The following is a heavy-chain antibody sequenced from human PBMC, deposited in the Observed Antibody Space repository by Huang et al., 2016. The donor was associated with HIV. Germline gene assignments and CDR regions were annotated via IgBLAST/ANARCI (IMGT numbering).Heavy chain of an antibody. V-gene: IGHV5-51*01. J-gene: IGHJ4*02. CDR1: GYTFTDYW. CDR2: IYPSDSDI. CDR3: ARRHSGHIDY. D-gene: IGHD6-25*01. Sequence: EVRLVQSGAEVKKPGDSLKISCKGSGYTFTDYWIGWVRQMPGKGLEWMGIIYPSDSDIKYSPSFQGQVTISADKSMTTAYLQWRSLKASDTAMYYCARRHSGHIDYWGQGTLVTVSS.